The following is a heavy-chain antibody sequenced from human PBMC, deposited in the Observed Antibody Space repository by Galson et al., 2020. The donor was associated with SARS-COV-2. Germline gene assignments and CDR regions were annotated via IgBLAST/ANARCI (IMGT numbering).Heavy chain of an antibody. CDR2: INTNTGNP. D-gene: IGHD3-22*01. Sequence: SVTVSCKASGYTFTSYAMNWVRQAPGQGLEWMGWINTNTGNPTYAQGFTGRFVFSLDTSVSTAYLQISSLKAEDTAVYYCARLGYYDSSCYTQHYYYYMDVWGKGATGTGSS. J-gene: IGHJ6*03. CDR3: ARLGYYDSSCYTQHYYYYMDV. CDR1: GYTFTSYA. V-gene: IGHV7-4-1*02.